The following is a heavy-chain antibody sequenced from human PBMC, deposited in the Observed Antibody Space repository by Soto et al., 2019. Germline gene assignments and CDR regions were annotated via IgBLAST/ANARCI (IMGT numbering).Heavy chain of an antibody. CDR3: AKANTYYYDSSGSNFDY. CDR1: QFTFSNYA. J-gene: IGHJ4*02. V-gene: IGHV3-23*01. Sequence: GGSLRLSCAASQFTFSNYAMSWVRQAPGKGLEWVSAISGSGGSTYYADSVKGRFTISRDNSKNTLYLQMNSLGAEDTAVYYCAKANTYYYDSSGSNFDYWGQGTLVTVSS. CDR2: ISGSGGST. D-gene: IGHD3-22*01.